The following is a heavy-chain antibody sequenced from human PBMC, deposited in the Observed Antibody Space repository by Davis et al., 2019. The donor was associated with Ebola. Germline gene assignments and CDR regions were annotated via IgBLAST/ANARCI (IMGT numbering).Heavy chain of an antibody. CDR2: IYYSGST. V-gene: IGHV4-39*02. D-gene: IGHD3-9*01. CDR3: AKDLSPHIDY. CDR1: GGSISSSSYY. J-gene: IGHJ4*02. Sequence: PSETLSLTCAVSGGSISSSSYYWGWIRQPPGKGLEWIGSIYYSGSTYYNPSLKSRVTISVDTSKNEFSLKLSSVTAADTAVYYCAKDLSPHIDYWGQGTLVTVSS.